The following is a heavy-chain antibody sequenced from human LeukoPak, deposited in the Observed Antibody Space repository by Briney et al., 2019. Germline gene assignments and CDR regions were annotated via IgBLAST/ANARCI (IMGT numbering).Heavy chain of an antibody. J-gene: IGHJ3*02. CDR3: AKDREHIVVVIAPDAFDI. V-gene: IGHV3-23*01. D-gene: IGHD2-21*01. CDR2: ISGSGGST. CDR1: GFTFSSYG. Sequence: PGGSLRLSCAASGFTFSSYGMSWVRQAPGKGLEGVSGISGSGGSTFYADSVKGRFSISRDNSKNTLYLQMNSLRAEDTAVYYCAKDREHIVVVIAPDAFDIWGQGTMVTVSS.